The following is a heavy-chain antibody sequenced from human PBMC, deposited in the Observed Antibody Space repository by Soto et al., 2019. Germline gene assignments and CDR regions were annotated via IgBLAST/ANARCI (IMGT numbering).Heavy chain of an antibody. CDR2: ISYDGSNK. V-gene: IGHV3-30*18. D-gene: IGHD3-3*01. J-gene: IGHJ6*02. Sequence: PGGSLRLSCAASGFTFSSYGMHWVRQAPGKGLEWVAVISYDGSNKYYADSVKGRFTISRDNSKNTLYLQMNSLRAEDTAVYYCAKDPYYDFWSGYYNRTYYYYGMDVWGQGTTVTVSS. CDR1: GFTFSSYG. CDR3: AKDPYYDFWSGYYNRTYYYYGMDV.